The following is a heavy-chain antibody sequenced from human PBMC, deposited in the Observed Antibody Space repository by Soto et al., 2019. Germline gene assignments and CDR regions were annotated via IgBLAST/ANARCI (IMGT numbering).Heavy chain of an antibody. CDR1: GYTFTSYG. Sequence: ALVKVSCKASGYTFTSYGISWVRQAPGQGLEWMGWISAYNGNTNYAQKLQGRVTMTTDTSASTAYMELRSLRSDDTAVYYCARDYGQWESPDYWGQGTLVTVSS. V-gene: IGHV1-18*04. CDR2: ISAYNGNT. D-gene: IGHD1-26*01. CDR3: ARDYGQWESPDY. J-gene: IGHJ4*02.